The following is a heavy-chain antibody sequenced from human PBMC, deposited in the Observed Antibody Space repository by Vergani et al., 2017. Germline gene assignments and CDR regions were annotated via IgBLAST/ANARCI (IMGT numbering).Heavy chain of an antibody. CDR1: GGSISSYY. J-gene: IGHJ6*03. CDR2: IYYSGST. V-gene: IGHV4-59*01. D-gene: IGHD6-6*01. Sequence: QVQLQESGPGLVKPSETLSLTCTVSGGSISSYYWSWIRQPPGKGLEWIGYIYYSGSTNYNPSLKSRVTISVDTSKNQFSLKPSSVTAADTAVYYCARGGYSSSPYYYYMDVWGKGTTVTVSS. CDR3: ARGGYSSSPYYYYMDV.